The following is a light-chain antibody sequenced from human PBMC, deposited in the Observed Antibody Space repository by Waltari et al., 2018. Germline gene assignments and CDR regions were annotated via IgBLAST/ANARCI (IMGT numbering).Light chain of an antibody. CDR3: QQYSSNPLT. CDR1: QSVRTW. Sequence: DLQMTQSPSTLSASVGDRVIIPCRTSQSVRTWLAWYQQKPGKAPKLMVYDISTLRSGVPSRFSGSGSGTEFTLTISSLQPDDFATYYCQQYSSNPLTFGGGTKVDVK. CDR2: DIS. V-gene: IGKV1-5*03. J-gene: IGKJ4*01.